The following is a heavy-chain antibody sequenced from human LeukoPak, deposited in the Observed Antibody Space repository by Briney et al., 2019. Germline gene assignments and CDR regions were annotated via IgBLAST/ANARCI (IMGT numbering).Heavy chain of an antibody. CDR1: GGSISSYY. CDR2: IHYSGST. D-gene: IGHD1-1*01. Sequence: PSETLSLTCNVSGGSISSYYWNWIRQPPGKGLEWIGYIHYSGSTNYSPSIKSRVTISEDTSKNQFPLKLSSVTAADTAVYYCARGGYGYSDYWGQGTLVTVSS. V-gene: IGHV4-59*01. J-gene: IGHJ4*02. CDR3: ARGGYGYSDY.